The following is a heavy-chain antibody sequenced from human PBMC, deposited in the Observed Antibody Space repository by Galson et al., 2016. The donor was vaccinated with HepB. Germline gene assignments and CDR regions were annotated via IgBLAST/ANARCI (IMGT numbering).Heavy chain of an antibody. CDR1: GYSFPNFW. D-gene: IGHD1-26*01. CDR2: IYPGDSDA. CDR3: ARQNGLAGRRVGGNWFDP. V-gene: IGHV5-51*01. Sequence: QSGAEVKKPGESLKISCKASGYSFPNFWIGWVRQVPGKGLEWMGIIYPGDSDARYSPSFHGHVTLSVDKSPSTAYLQWSGLKASDTAMYYCARQNGLAGRRVGGNWFDPWGQGTLVTVSS. J-gene: IGHJ5*02.